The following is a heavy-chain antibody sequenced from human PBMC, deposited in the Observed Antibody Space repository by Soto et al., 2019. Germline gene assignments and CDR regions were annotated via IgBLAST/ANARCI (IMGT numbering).Heavy chain of an antibody. CDR3: ARASRGDYCTGGGCYSDY. J-gene: IGHJ4*02. V-gene: IGHV1-18*01. CDR1: GFSFTNIG. CDR2: ISNYNGDT. D-gene: IGHD2-8*02. Sequence: QVHLVQSGGELKRPGASVKVSCRASGFSFTNIGITWVRQAPGQGLEWMGWISNYNGDTNYAQKFQDRVTVTTDTSTSTAYLELRSLRSDDTAVIYCARASRGDYCTGGGCYSDYWGQGTLVTVFS.